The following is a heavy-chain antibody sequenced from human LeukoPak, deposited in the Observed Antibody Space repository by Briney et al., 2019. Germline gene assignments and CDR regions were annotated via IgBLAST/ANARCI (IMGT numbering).Heavy chain of an antibody. CDR1: GFTFSSYA. CDR3: AKDRGHYYHYYGMDV. CDR2: ISGSGGST. Sequence: GGSLRLSCAASGFTFSSYAMSWVRQAPGKGLEWVSAISGSGGSTYYADSVKGRFTISRDNSKNTLYLQMNSLRAEDTAVYYCAKDRGHYYHYYGMDVWGQGTTVTVSS. V-gene: IGHV3-23*01. J-gene: IGHJ6*02. D-gene: IGHD3-16*01.